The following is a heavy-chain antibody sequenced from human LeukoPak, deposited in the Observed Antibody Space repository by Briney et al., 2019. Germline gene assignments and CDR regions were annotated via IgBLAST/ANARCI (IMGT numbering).Heavy chain of an antibody. CDR3: ARDGENYYYDSIPGLDV. Sequence: SETLSLTCTVSGGSISSSSYYWGWIRQPPGKGLEWIGSVYYSGSTYYNPSLKSRVTISVDTSKNQFSLKLSSVTAADTAVYYCARDGENYYYDSIPGLDVWGKGTTVTISS. D-gene: IGHD3-22*01. V-gene: IGHV4-39*07. CDR1: GGSISSSSYY. CDR2: VYYSGST. J-gene: IGHJ6*04.